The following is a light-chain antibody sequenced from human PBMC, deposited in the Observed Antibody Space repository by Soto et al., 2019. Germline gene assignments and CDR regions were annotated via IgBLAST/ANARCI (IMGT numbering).Light chain of an antibody. V-gene: IGLV3-21*02. J-gene: IGLJ1*01. Sequence: SYELTQSPSVSVAPGQTARITCGGNNIGSKSVHWYQQKPGQAPVVVVYDDSGRPSGIPERFSGSNFGNTAVLTISRVEAGDEADYYCQVWDSSSDQVYIFGTGPRSQS. CDR3: QVWDSSSDQVYI. CDR2: DDS. CDR1: NIGSKS.